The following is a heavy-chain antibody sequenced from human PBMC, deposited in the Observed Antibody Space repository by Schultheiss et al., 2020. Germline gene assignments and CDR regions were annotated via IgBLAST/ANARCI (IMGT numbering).Heavy chain of an antibody. CDR1: GGSISSGDYY. CDR3: ARWGYSYGSTDY. J-gene: IGHJ4*02. Sequence: SETLSLTCTVSGGSISSGDYYWSWIRQPPGKGLEWIGYIYYSGSTYSNPSLKSRLTMSIDTSKNQFSLKLSSVTAADTAVYYCARWGYSYGSTDYWGQGTLVTVSS. V-gene: IGHV4-30-4*02. CDR2: IYYSGST. D-gene: IGHD5-18*01.